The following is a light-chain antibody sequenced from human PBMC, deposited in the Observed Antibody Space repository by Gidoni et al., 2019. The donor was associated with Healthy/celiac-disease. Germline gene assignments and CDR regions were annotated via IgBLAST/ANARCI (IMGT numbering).Light chain of an antibody. V-gene: IGKV3-11*01. CDR2: DAS. CDR3: QQRSNWPPRVT. Sequence: EIVLTQSPATLSLSPGERATLSCRASQSVSSYLAWYQQKPGQAPRLLIYDASNGATGIPARFSGSGSGTDFTLTISSLGPEDFAVYYYQQRSNWPPRVTFGPGTKVDIK. J-gene: IGKJ3*01. CDR1: QSVSSY.